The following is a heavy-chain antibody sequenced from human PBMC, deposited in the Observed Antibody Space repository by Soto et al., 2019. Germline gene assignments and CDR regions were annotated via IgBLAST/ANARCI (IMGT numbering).Heavy chain of an antibody. Sequence: QVQLVQSGAEVKKPGASVKVSCKASGYTFSSYDINWVRQATGRWLEWMGWMNPNSGNTGYAQKFQGRVTMTRNTSIGTAYRELCTLRSADPAVYYCAREAAAVRKNFWGLSTLVTVSS. CDR3: AREAAAVRKNF. J-gene: IGHJ4*02. CDR1: GYTFSSYD. D-gene: IGHD2-2*01. V-gene: IGHV1-8*01. CDR2: MNPNSGNT.